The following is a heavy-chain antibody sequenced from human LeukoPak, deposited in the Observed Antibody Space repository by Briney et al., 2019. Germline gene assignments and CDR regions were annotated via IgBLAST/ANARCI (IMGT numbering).Heavy chain of an antibody. J-gene: IGHJ4*02. CDR2: ISAYNGNT. D-gene: IGHD3-22*01. CDR3: AAGYYDSSGYAAGFY. V-gene: IGHV1-18*01. Sequence: ASVKVSCKASGYTFTSYGISWVRQAPGQGLEWMGWISAYNGNTNYAQKLQGRVTMTTDTSTSTAYVELRSLRSDDTAVYYCAAGYYDSSGYAAGFYWGQGTLVTASS. CDR1: GYTFTSYG.